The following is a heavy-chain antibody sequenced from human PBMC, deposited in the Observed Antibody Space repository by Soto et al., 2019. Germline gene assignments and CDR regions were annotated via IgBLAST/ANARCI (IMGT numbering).Heavy chain of an antibody. CDR2: ISWNSGSI. CDR3: AKDIAAPYCYYGMDV. CDR1: GFTFDDYA. Sequence: EVQLVESGGGLVQPGRSLRLSCAASGFTFDDYAMHWVRQAPGKGLEWVSGISWNSGSIGYADSVKGRFTISRDNAKNSLYLQMNSLRAEDTALYYCAKDIAAPYCYYGMDVWGQGTTVTVSS. V-gene: IGHV3-9*01. D-gene: IGHD6-6*01. J-gene: IGHJ6*02.